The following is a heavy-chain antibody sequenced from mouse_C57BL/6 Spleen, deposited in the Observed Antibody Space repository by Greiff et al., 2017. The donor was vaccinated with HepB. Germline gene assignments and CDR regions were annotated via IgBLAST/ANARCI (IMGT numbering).Heavy chain of an antibody. Sequence: VQLQQSGAELMKPGASVKLSCKATGYTFTGYWIEWVKQRPGHGLEWIGEILPGSGSTNYNEKFKGKATFTADTSSNTAYMQLSSLTTEDSAIYYCARRNYDYFWFAYWGQGTLVTVSA. J-gene: IGHJ3*01. CDR3: ARRNYDYFWFAY. D-gene: IGHD2-4*01. V-gene: IGHV1-9*01. CDR2: ILPGSGST. CDR1: GYTFTGYW.